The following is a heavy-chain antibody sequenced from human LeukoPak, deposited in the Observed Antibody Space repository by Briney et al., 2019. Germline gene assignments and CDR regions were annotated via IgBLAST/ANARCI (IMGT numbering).Heavy chain of an antibody. V-gene: IGHV4-34*01. CDR3: ARVNGDQSAFDI. CDR2: INHSGTT. D-gene: IGHD7-27*01. J-gene: IGHJ3*02. CDR1: GGSFSDYY. Sequence: PSETQSLTCAVYGGSFSDYYWTWIRQPPGKGLEWIGQINHSGTTNYNPSLKSRVTISVDTSKNQFFLKLTSVTAADTAVYYCARVNGDQSAFDISGQGTRVTVSS.